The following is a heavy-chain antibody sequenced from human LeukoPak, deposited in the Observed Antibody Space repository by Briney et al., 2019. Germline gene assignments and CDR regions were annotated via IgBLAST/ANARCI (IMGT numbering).Heavy chain of an antibody. CDR1: GFSLSTPGLG. CDR2: VYWDEDK. D-gene: IGHD3-22*01. CDR3: ARRPNDYDSGGFPKYYFDY. J-gene: IGHJ4*02. V-gene: IGHV2-5*02. Sequence: SGPTLVKPTQTLTLTCTLSGFSLSTPGLGVAWIRQPPGKALEWLALVYWDEDKHYTPSLQSRLTVTKDTSRSQVVLTLNNLDPVDTATYYCARRPNDYDSGGFPKYYFDYWGQGALVTVSS.